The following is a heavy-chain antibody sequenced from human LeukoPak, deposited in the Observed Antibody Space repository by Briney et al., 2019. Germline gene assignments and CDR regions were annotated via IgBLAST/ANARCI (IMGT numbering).Heavy chain of an antibody. CDR1: GFTFSSHA. Sequence: GGSLRLSCAASGFTFSSHAMNWVCQAPGKGLEWVSYISSSSSTIYYADSVKGRFTISRDYAKNSLYLQMNSLRAEDTAVYYCARDLTGEGFDYWGQGTLVTVSS. V-gene: IGHV3-48*04. D-gene: IGHD7-27*01. CDR3: ARDLTGEGFDY. J-gene: IGHJ4*02. CDR2: ISSSSSTI.